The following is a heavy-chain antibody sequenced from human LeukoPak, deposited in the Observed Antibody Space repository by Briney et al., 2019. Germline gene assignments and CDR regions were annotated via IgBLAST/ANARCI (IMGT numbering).Heavy chain of an antibody. Sequence: ASVKVSCKVSGYTLTELSMHWVRQAPGKGLERMGGFDPEDGETIYAQKFQGRVTMTEDTSTDTAYMELSSLRSEDTAVYYCATVASTTGDAFDIWGQGTMVTVSS. CDR2: FDPEDGET. CDR1: GYTLTELS. CDR3: ATVASTTGDAFDI. J-gene: IGHJ3*02. V-gene: IGHV1-24*01. D-gene: IGHD2-2*01.